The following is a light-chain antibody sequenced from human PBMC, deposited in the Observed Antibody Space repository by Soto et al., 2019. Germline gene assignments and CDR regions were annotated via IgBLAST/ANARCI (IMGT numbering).Light chain of an antibody. CDR1: QSISTW. J-gene: IGKJ2*01. CDR2: GAS. V-gene: IGKV1-5*01. CDR3: QQYDRYSYT. Sequence: DIPLTQSPSTLSASVGDRVTITCRASQSISTWLAWYQQKPGKAPKLLISGASILESGVPSRFSGSGSGTEFTLTISSLQPDDFATYYCQQYDRYSYTFGQGTKLEIK.